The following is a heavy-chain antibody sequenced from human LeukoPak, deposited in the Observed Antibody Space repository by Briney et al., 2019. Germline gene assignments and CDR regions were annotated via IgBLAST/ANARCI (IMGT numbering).Heavy chain of an antibody. J-gene: IGHJ6*03. CDR2: FDPEDGET. D-gene: IGHD1-26*01. V-gene: IGHV1-24*01. Sequence: GASVKVSCKVSGYTLTELSMHWVRQAPGKGLEWMGGFDPEDGETIYAQKFQGRVTMTEDTSTDTVYMELSSLRSEDTAVYYCAATRLGGATSSYYYYYMDVWGKGTTVTVSS. CDR3: AATRLGGATSSYYYYYMDV. CDR1: GYTLTELS.